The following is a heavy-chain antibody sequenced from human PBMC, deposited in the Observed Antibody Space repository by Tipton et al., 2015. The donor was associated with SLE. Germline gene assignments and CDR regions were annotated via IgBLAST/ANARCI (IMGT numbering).Heavy chain of an antibody. V-gene: IGHV4-31*03. CDR3: ARGLRFHSYMDV. Sequence: TLSLTCTVSGGSISSGGYFWSWIRQHPGKGLEWIGYIYYSGSTYYNPSLKSRVTISVDTSKNQFSLKLRSVTAADTAVYYCARGLRFHSYMDVWGKGTTVTVSS. CDR2: IYYSGST. CDR1: GGSISSGGYF. D-gene: IGHD4-17*01. J-gene: IGHJ6*03.